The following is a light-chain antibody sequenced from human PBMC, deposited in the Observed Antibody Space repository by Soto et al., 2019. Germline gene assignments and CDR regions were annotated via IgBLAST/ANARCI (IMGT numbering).Light chain of an antibody. CDR3: QQYDNLPPYT. Sequence: DIQMTQSPSSLSASVGDRVTITCQASQDISNYLNWYQQKPGKAPKLLIYDASNLETGVPSRFSGSGSGTDFTFTISSLQPEDIASYYCQQYDNLPPYTFGQGPKLELK. CDR1: QDISNY. J-gene: IGKJ2*01. CDR2: DAS. V-gene: IGKV1-33*01.